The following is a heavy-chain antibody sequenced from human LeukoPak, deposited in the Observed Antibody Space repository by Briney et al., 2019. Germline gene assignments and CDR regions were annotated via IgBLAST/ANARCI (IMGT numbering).Heavy chain of an antibody. D-gene: IGHD6-19*01. CDR1: GFTFSDYW. V-gene: IGHV3-7*01. CDR3: ARDRRGWSGY. CDR2: INEDGSEK. J-gene: IGHJ4*02. Sequence: GGSLRLSCAASGFTFSDYWMGWVRQAPGKGLEWVANINEDGSEKYYVDSVKGRFTISRDNAKNSLYLQMNSLRAEDTAVYYCARDRRGWSGYWGQGTPVTVSS.